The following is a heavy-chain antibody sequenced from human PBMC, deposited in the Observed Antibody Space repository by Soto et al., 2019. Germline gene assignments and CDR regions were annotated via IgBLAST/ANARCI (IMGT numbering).Heavy chain of an antibody. CDR2: ISYDGTNR. CDR1: GLTFSNYA. D-gene: IGHD4-17*01. CDR3: ARESSSTVTTGGGGSAKDY. Sequence: QVHLVESGGGVVQPGRSLRLSCAASGLTFSNYAMHWVRQAPGKGLEWVAFISYDGTNRCYPDSVKGRFTISRDNSKNTVYLQMKSLKTEDTAVYYCARESSSTVTTGGGGSAKDYWGQGTLVTVSS. V-gene: IGHV3-30-3*01. J-gene: IGHJ4*02.